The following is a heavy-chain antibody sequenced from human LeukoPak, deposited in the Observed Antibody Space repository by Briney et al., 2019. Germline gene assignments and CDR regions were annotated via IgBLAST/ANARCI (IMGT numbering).Heavy chain of an antibody. CDR2: INPNSGGT. D-gene: IGHD4-11*01. V-gene: IGHV1-2*02. CDR3: AGGIYSNYEGFDY. CDR1: GYTFTSYY. Sequence: ASVKVSCKASGYTFTSYYMHWVRQAPGQGLEWVGWINPNSGGTNYAQKFQGRVTMTRDTSISTAYMELSRLRSDDTAVYYCAGGIYSNYEGFDYWGQGTLVTVSS. J-gene: IGHJ4*02.